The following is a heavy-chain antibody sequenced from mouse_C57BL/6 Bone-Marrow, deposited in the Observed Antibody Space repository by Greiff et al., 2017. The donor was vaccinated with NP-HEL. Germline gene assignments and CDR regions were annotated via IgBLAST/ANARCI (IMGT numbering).Heavy chain of an antibody. CDR1: GFNIKDYY. CDR3: TIAWDVYFDY. D-gene: IGHD4-1*01. V-gene: IGHV14-1*01. J-gene: IGHJ2*01. CDR2: IDPEDGDT. Sequence: VQLQQSGAELVRPGASVKLSCTASGFNIKDYYMHWVKQRPEQGLEWIGRIDPEDGDTEYDPKFQGKATMTADTSSNTAYLQLSSLTSEDTAVCYCTIAWDVYFDYWGQGTTLTVSS.